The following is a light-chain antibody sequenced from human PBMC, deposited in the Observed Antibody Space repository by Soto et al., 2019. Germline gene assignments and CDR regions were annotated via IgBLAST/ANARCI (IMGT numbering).Light chain of an antibody. CDR2: EVS. V-gene: IGLV2-14*01. CDR1: SSDVGGYNY. Sequence: QSALTQPASVSGSPGQSITISCTGTSSDVGGYNYVSWYQQHPGKAPKLMIYEVSKRPSGVSNRFSGSKSGNTASLTISGLQAEDEGDYYCSSYTSSSTVVFGGGTKLTVL. CDR3: SSYTSSSTVV. J-gene: IGLJ2*01.